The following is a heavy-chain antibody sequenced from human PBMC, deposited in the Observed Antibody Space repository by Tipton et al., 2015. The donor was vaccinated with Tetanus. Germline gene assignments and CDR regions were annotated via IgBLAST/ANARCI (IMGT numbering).Heavy chain of an antibody. D-gene: IGHD2-21*02. CDR2: VSQDSGAT. CDR1: GFVFSDYG. Sequence: SLRLSCSGSGFVFSDYGMFWVRQAPGKGLEWVAVVSQDSGATMYADAVKGRFTISRDNAKNSLYLQMISLRAEDTAVYSCARGMAEASNCGGDCYSDYWGQGTLVTVSS. J-gene: IGHJ4*02. CDR3: ARGMAEASNCGGDCYSDY. V-gene: IGHV3-30*03.